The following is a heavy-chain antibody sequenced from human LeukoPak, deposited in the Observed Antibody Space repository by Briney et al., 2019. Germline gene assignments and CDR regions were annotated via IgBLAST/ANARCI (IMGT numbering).Heavy chain of an antibody. CDR3: ARALRARQAYCGGDCYLFDY. D-gene: IGHD2-21*01. V-gene: IGHV1-2*02. CDR2: INPNSGGT. CDR1: GYTFTGYY. Sequence: ASVKVSCKASGYTFTGYYMHWVRQAPGQGREWMGWINPNSGGTNYAQKLQGRVTMPRDTSISTAYMELSRLRSDDTAVYYCARALRARQAYCGGDCYLFDYWGQGTLVTVSS. J-gene: IGHJ4*02.